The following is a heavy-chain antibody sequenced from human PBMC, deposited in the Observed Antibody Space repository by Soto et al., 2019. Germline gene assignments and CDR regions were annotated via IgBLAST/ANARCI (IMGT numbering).Heavy chain of an antibody. V-gene: IGHV4-61*01. CDR1: GGSVSSGSYY. J-gene: IGHJ6*02. CDR3: ARGATWVYYYYGMDV. CDR2: IYYSGST. D-gene: IGHD1-26*01. Sequence: SETLSLTCTVSGGSVSSGSYYWSWIRQPPGKGLEWIGYIYYSGSTNYNNSLKSRVTISVDTSKNQFSLKLSSVTAADTAVYYCARGATWVYYYYGMDVWGQGTTVTVSS.